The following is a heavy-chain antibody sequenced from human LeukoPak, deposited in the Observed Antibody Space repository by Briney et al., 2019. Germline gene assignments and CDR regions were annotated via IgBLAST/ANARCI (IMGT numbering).Heavy chain of an antibody. CDR2: ISGSGGST. CDR1: GFTFSSYA. J-gene: IGHJ4*02. Sequence: GGSLRLSCAASGFTFSSYAMSWVRQAPGKGLEWVSAISGSGGSTYYADSVKGRFTISRDNSKNTLYLQMNSLRAEDTAVYYCAKDLDYDILTGYYWDYWGQGTLVTVSS. V-gene: IGHV3-23*01. CDR3: AKDLDYDILTGYYWDY. D-gene: IGHD3-9*01.